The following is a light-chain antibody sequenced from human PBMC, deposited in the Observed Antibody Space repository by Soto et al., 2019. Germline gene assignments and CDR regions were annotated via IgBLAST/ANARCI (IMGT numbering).Light chain of an antibody. J-gene: IGKJ1*01. CDR2: AAS. V-gene: IGKV1-6*01. CDR3: LQDYAYPRT. Sequence: AIQMTQSPSSLSASVGDRVTITCRASQGIRDELGWYQQKAGKAPNLLISAASRLQSGVPSRFSGRGSGPDFTLTISSLQPEDFATYYCLQDYAYPRTFGQGTKVELK. CDR1: QGIRDE.